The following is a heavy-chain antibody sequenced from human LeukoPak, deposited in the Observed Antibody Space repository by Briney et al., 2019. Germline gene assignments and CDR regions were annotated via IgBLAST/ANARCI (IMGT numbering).Heavy chain of an antibody. CDR3: AEGVGYYDSSGYYHY. CDR1: GFTFSSYA. V-gene: IGHV3-23*01. D-gene: IGHD3-22*01. J-gene: IGHJ4*02. Sequence: GGSLRLSCAASGFTFSSYAMSWVRQAPGKGLEWVSAISGSGGSTYYADSVKGRFTISRDNSKNTLYLQMNSLRAEDTAVYYCAEGVGYYDSSGYYHYWGQGTLVTVSS. CDR2: ISGSGGST.